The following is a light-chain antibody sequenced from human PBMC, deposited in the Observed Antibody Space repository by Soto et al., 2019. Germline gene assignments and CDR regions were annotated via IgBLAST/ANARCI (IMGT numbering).Light chain of an antibody. V-gene: IGKV3-20*01. CDR1: QSVINSY. CDR2: GAS. CDR3: QQYGISPWT. Sequence: EIVLTQSPGTLSLSPGERATLSCRASQSVINSYLAWYQHKAGQAPRLLIYGASSRATGIPDKFSGSGSGTDFTLTISRLEPEDFAVYYCQQYGISPWTFGQGTKVEI. J-gene: IGKJ1*01.